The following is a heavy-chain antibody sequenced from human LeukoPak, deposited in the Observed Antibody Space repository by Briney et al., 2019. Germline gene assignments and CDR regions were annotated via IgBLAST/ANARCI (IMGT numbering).Heavy chain of an antibody. V-gene: IGHV3-23*01. CDR2: LIRGGGTT. CDR1: GFTFSSYA. Sequence: PGGSLRLSCAASGFTFSSYAMNWVRQAPGKGLEWVSGLIRGGGTTHYADSVKGRFTISSDYSSNTLYLQMISLRPEDTALYYCAKDHCSRTNCYAGPDYWGQGTLVTVSS. D-gene: IGHD2-2*01. CDR3: AKDHCSRTNCYAGPDY. J-gene: IGHJ4*02.